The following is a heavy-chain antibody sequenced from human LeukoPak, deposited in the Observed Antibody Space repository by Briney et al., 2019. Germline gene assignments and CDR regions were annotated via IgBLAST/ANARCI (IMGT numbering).Heavy chain of an antibody. V-gene: IGHV4-4*07. CDR2: IYTSGST. CDR3: ARGYDDYVWGSYRPYFDY. CDR1: GGSISSYY. J-gene: IGHJ4*02. D-gene: IGHD3-16*02. Sequence: SETLSLTCTVSGGSISSYYWSWIRPPAGRGLEWIGRIYTSGSTNYNPSLKSRVTMSVDTSKNQFSLKLSSVTAADTAVYYCARGYDDYVWGSYRPYFDYWGRGTLVTVSS.